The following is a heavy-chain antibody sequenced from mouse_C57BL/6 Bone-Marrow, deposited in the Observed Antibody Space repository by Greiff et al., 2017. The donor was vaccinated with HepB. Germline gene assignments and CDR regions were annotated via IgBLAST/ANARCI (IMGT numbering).Heavy chain of an antibody. CDR2: ISDGGSYT. CDR1: GFTFSSYA. Sequence: EVQVVESGGGLVKPGGSLKLSCAASGFTFSSYAMSWVRQTPEKRLEWVATISDGGSYTYYPDNVKGRFTISRDNAKNNLYLQMSHLKSEDTAMYYCARAPRDGYAMDYWGQGTSVTVSS. V-gene: IGHV5-4*01. J-gene: IGHJ4*01. CDR3: ARAPRDGYAMDY. D-gene: IGHD3-3*01.